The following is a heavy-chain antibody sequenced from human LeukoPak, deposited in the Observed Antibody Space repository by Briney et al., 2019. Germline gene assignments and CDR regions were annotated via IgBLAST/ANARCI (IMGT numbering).Heavy chain of an antibody. D-gene: IGHD6-13*01. CDR3: ARDSGWFRFDS. CDR2: IKQDGSEK. Sequence: GGSLRLSCAASGFTSRIYWMTWVRQAPGKGLEWVANIKQDGSEKYYVDSVKGRFTISRDNAKSSLYLQMNGLRAEDTAVYFCARDSGWFRFDSWGQGTLVTVSS. V-gene: IGHV3-7*03. CDR1: GFTSRIYW. J-gene: IGHJ4*02.